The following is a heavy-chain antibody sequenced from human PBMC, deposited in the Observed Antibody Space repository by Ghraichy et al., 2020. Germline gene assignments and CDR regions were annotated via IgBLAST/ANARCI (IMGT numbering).Heavy chain of an antibody. J-gene: IGHJ6*02. D-gene: IGHD3-3*02. CDR3: ARDLASSEIHSVYYGMDV. V-gene: IGHV3-33*08. CDR2: IWSDGSKK. Sequence: GGSLRLSCAVSGFTFSSYGMHWVRQAPGKGLEWVAVIWSDGSKKHYADSVKGRFTISRDNSKKILYLEMNSLTAEDTAVYYCARDLASSEIHSVYYGMDVWGQGTTVIVSS. CDR1: GFTFSSYG.